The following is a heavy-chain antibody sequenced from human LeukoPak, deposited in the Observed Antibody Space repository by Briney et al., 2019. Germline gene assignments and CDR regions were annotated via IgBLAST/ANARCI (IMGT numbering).Heavy chain of an antibody. CDR1: GYTFTGYY. CDR3: AVRGLTMVRGPTDAFDI. CDR2: INPNSGGT. Sequence: ASVKVSCKASGYTFTGYYMHWVRQAPGQGLEWMGWINPNSGGTNYAQKFQGRVTMTRDTSISTAYMELSRLRSDDTAVYYCAVRGLTMVRGPTDAFDIWGQGTMVTVSS. D-gene: IGHD3-10*01. J-gene: IGHJ3*02. V-gene: IGHV1-2*02.